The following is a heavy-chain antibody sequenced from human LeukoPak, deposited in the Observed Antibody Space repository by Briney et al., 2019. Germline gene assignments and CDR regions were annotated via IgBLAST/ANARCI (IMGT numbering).Heavy chain of an antibody. CDR1: GYTFTGYY. CDR2: INPNSGGT. CDR3: AREIGGYSYGYVPREVSYYFDY. Sequence: ASVKVSCKASGYTFTGYYMHWVRQAPGQGLEWMGWINPNSGGTNYAQKFQGRVTMTRDTPISTAYMELSRLRSDDTAVYYCAREIGGYSYGYVPREVSYYFDYWGQGTLVTVSS. V-gene: IGHV1-2*02. J-gene: IGHJ4*02. D-gene: IGHD5-18*01.